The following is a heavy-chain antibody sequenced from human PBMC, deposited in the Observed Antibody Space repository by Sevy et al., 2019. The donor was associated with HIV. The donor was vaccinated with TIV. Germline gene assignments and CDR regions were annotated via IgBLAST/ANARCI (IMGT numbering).Heavy chain of an antibody. J-gene: IGHJ4*02. D-gene: IGHD3-9*01. CDR2: IIPIFGTA. CDR1: GGTFSSYA. CDR3: ARARNYDILTIYYTALNFDY. V-gene: IGHV1-69*06. Sequence: ASVKVSCKASGGTFSSYAISWVRQAPGQGLEWMGGIIPIFGTANYTQKFQGRVTITADKSTSTAYMELSSLRSEDTAVYYCARARNYDILTIYYTALNFDYWGQGTLVSASS.